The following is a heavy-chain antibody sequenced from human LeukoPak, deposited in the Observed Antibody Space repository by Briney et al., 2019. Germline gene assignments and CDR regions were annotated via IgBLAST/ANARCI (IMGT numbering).Heavy chain of an antibody. CDR2: ISWNSGSI. Sequence: QPGRSLRLSCAASGFAFDDYAMHWVRQAPGKGLEWVSGISWNSGSIGYADSVKGRFTISRDNAKNSLYLQMNSLRAEDTALYYCAKDGEGFGELLSHFDYWGQGTLVTVSS. CDR1: GFAFDDYA. D-gene: IGHD3-10*01. CDR3: AKDGEGFGELLSHFDY. J-gene: IGHJ4*02. V-gene: IGHV3-9*01.